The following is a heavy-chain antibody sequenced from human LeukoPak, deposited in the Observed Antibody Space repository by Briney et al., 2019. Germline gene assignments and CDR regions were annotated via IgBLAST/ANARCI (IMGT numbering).Heavy chain of an antibody. J-gene: IGHJ5*02. CDR3: ARDHGARFDP. V-gene: IGHV3-30-3*01. CDR2: ISYDGSNK. CDR1: GFTFSSYA. Sequence: SGGSLRLSCVASGFTFSSYAMSWVRQAPGKGLEWVAVISYDGSNKYYADSVKGRFTISRDNSKNTLYLQMNSLRAEDTAVYYCARDHGARFDPWGQGTLVTVSS. D-gene: IGHD1-26*01.